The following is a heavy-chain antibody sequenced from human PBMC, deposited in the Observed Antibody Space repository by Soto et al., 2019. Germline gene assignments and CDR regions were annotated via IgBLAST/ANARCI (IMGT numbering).Heavy chain of an antibody. D-gene: IGHD6-6*01. CDR3: AKDLTRQLAYWLDP. J-gene: IGHJ5*02. CDR2: INAHSGGT. V-gene: IGHV1-2*02. CDR1: GFSFTGYY. Sequence: QVQLVQSGAAVKKPGASVKVSCKASGFSFTGYYIHWLRQAPGQGLEWMGWINAHSGGTEYAQKFQGRVTLTRDTSNATAYLTLTSLTSDDTALYYCAKDLTRQLAYWLDPWGQGTQVTVSS.